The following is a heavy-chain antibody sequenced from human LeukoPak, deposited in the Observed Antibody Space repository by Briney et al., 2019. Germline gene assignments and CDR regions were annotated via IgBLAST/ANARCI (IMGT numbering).Heavy chain of an antibody. D-gene: IGHD2-8*01. CDR3: AREKCTSPCLEDYFDY. Sequence: GGSLRLSCAASGFTFSSYAMSWVRQAPGKGLEWVSAISGSGGSTYYADSVKGRFTISRDNSKNTFYLQMNSLRAEDTAIYYCAREKCTSPCLEDYFDYWGQGTLVTVSS. CDR2: ISGSGGST. V-gene: IGHV3-23*01. J-gene: IGHJ4*02. CDR1: GFTFSSYA.